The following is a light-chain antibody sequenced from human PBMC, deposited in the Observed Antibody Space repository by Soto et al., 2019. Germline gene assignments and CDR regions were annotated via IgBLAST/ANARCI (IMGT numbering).Light chain of an antibody. Sequence: DILVTQSTSTLSLSIGERVTLTCRASQSVNNWLAWYQQKPGQAPKLLIHDASSMESGVPSRFIGSGSGTEFTLTISSLQPEDFATYYCQHCNSYLRTFGQGTKVDIK. CDR3: QHCNSYLRT. CDR2: DAS. J-gene: IGKJ1*01. CDR1: QSVNNW. V-gene: IGKV1-5*01.